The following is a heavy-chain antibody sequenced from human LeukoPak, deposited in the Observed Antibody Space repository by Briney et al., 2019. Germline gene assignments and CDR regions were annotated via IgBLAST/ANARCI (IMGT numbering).Heavy chain of an antibody. CDR3: ARSRAPKDY. V-gene: IGHV3-48*03. J-gene: IGHJ4*02. CDR2: ISISGAII. CDR1: GFTFSSYE. Sequence: PGGSLRLSCAASGFTFSSYEMNGVRQAPGKGLEWVSYISISGAIIYYADSVKGRFTISRDNAKNSLFLQMNSLRAEDTAVYYCARSRAPKDYWGQGTLVTVSS.